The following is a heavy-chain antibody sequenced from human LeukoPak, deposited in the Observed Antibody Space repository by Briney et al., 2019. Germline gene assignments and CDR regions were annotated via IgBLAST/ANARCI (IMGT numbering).Heavy chain of an antibody. CDR1: GDSMTSRNYY. J-gene: IGHJ4*02. Sequence: PSETLSLTCAVSGDSMTSRNYYWGWIRQPRGEGLEFIGMIYNTEASYYNPSLESRVSISTDTSRSQFSLSLSAVTAADSAVYYCASLRAVSTTDRDFWGQGTLVTVSS. D-gene: IGHD5/OR15-5a*01. CDR2: IYNTEAS. CDR3: ASLRAVSTTDRDF. V-gene: IGHV4-39*07.